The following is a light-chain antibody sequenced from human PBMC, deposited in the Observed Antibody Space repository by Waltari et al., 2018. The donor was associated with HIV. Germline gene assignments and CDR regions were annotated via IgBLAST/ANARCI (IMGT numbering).Light chain of an antibody. CDR2: ENK. J-gene: IGLJ2*01. CDR1: SGNIASSY. CDR3: QSYDNNNVL. Sequence: NFMLTQHHSVSESPGKTVTISCTRSSGNIASSYVQWYQQHACNSPTAVIYENKQRPSGVPDRFSGSIDSSSNSASLTISGLKTEDEADYYCQSYDNNNVLFGGGTKLTVL. V-gene: IGLV6-57*01.